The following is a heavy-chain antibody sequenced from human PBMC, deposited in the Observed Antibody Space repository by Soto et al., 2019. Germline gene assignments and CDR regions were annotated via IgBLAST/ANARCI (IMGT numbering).Heavy chain of an antibody. Sequence: QVQLVESGGGVVQPGRSLRLSCAASGFTFSSYGMHWVRQAPGKGLEWVAVIWYDGSNKYYADSVKGRFTISRDNSKNTLYLQMNSLRAEDTAVYYCARELGQSAVAGPLDYWGQGTLVTVFS. D-gene: IGHD6-19*01. CDR1: GFTFSSYG. CDR2: IWYDGSNK. J-gene: IGHJ4*02. CDR3: ARELGQSAVAGPLDY. V-gene: IGHV3-33*01.